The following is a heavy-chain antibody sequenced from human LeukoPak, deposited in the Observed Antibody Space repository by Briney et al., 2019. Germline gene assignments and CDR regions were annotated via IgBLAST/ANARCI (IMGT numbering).Heavy chain of an antibody. D-gene: IGHD3-10*01. Sequence: GGSLRLSCAASGFTFSDYYMSWIRQAPGKGLEWVSYISSSGSTIYYADSVKGRFTISRDNAKNSLYLQMNSLRAEDTAVYYCARRPVMRVRGGSYYYYYMDVWGKGTTVTISS. CDR1: GFTFSDYY. V-gene: IGHV3-11*01. J-gene: IGHJ6*03. CDR3: ARRPVMRVRGGSYYYYYMDV. CDR2: ISSSGSTI.